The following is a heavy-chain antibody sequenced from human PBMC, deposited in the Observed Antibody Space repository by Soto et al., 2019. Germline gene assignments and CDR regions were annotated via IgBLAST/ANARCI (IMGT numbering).Heavy chain of an antibody. J-gene: IGHJ4*02. CDR2: IYSGGST. CDR3: ARSQPDYGDYTRRVYYFDY. D-gene: IGHD4-17*01. Sequence: EVQLVESGGGLVQPGGSLRLSCAASGFTVSSNYMSWVRQAPGKGLEWVSVIYSGGSTYYADSVKGRFTISRDNSKNTLYLQMNSRRAEDTAVYYCARSQPDYGDYTRRVYYFDYWGQGTLVTVSS. V-gene: IGHV3-66*01. CDR1: GFTVSSNY.